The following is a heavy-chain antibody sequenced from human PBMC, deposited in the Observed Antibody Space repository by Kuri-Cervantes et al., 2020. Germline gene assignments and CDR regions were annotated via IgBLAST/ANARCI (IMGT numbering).Heavy chain of an antibody. CDR3: ARSNIAAAGTNFDY. CDR2: IWYDGSNK. J-gene: IGHJ4*02. Sequence: GGSLRLSCAASGFTFSSYGMHWVRQAPGKGPEWVAVIWYDGSNKYYADSVKGRFTISRDNSKNTLYLQMNSLRAEDTAVYYCARSNIAAAGTNFDYWGQGTLVTVSS. CDR1: GFTFSSYG. V-gene: IGHV3-33*01. D-gene: IGHD6-13*01.